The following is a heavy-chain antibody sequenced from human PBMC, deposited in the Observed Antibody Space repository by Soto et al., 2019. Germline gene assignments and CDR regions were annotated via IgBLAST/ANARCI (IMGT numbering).Heavy chain of an antibody. CDR1: GGTFSSYT. CDR3: ASGESAAAGY. J-gene: IGHJ4*02. CDR2: IIPILDIT. V-gene: IGHV1-69*02. D-gene: IGHD3-10*01. Sequence: QVQLVQSGAEVKKPGSSVKVSCKASGGTFSSYTISWVRQAPGQGLEWMGRIIPILDITNYAQKFQGRVKIHADKSKSTAYMDLSSLRSEDTDVYYCASGESAAAGYWGQGTLVTVSS.